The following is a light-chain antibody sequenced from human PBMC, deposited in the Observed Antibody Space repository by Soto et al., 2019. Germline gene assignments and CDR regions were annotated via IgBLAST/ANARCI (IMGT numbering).Light chain of an antibody. CDR3: QQYDTSSYT. Sequence: EVVLTQSPGTLSLSPGERATLSCRASQSVSGTYLTWYQQKPGQAPRRLIFGASSSASGTPDRFSGSGTGTHFNLPISRLAPEDFAVYYCQQYDTSSYTFGQGTKLQIK. CDR2: GAS. CDR1: QSVSGTY. V-gene: IGKV3-20*01. J-gene: IGKJ2*01.